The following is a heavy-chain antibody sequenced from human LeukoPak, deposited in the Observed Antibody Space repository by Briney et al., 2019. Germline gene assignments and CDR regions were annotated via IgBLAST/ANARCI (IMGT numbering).Heavy chain of an antibody. CDR2: ISGGGGST. CDR3: AKDGRGSWPLDFDY. J-gene: IGHJ4*02. D-gene: IGHD2-15*01. V-gene: IGHV3-23*01. CDR1: GFTFSSYA. Sequence: GGSLRLSYAASGFTFSSYAMSWVRQPPGKGLEWVSAISGGGGSTYYADSVKGRFTISRDNSKNTLYLQMNSLRAEDTAVYYCAKDGRGSWPLDFDYWGQGTLVTVSS.